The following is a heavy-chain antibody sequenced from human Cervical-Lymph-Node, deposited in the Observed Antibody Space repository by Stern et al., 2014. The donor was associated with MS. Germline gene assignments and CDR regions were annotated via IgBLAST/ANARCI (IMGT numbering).Heavy chain of an antibody. V-gene: IGHV3-33*01. CDR1: GFTFSSYG. J-gene: IGHJ4*02. Sequence: QVQLVESGGGVVQPGTSLRLSCAASGFTFSSYGMHWVRQAPGKGLEWVALAWYDGSTAYYTNAVKGRFTISRDNSKNTLSLQMNSLTAEDTAVYYFARGHIPYAYNYLFDYWGQGTLVTVSS. D-gene: IGHD5-24*01. CDR3: ARGHIPYAYNYLFDY. CDR2: AWYDGSTA.